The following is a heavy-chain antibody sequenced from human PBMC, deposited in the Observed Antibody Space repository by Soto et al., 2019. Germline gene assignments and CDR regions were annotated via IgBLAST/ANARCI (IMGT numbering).Heavy chain of an antibody. V-gene: IGHV1-8*01. CDR3: ARESQWVIDY. CDR2: MNPNSGNT. CDR1: GYTFTSYD. D-gene: IGHD6-19*01. J-gene: IGHJ4*02. Sequence: QVQLVQSGAEVKKPGASVKVSCKASGYTFTSYDINWVRQATGQVLEWMGWMNPNSGNTGCAQKFQGRVTMTRNTSIRTAYMELSSLRSDDTAVYYCARESQWVIDYWGQGTLVTVSS.